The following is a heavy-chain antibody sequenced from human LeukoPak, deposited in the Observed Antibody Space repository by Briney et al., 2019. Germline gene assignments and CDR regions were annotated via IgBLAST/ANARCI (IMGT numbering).Heavy chain of an antibody. CDR3: ARHLGEGANTRFDY. V-gene: IGHV4-39*01. Sequence: PSETLSLTCTVSGGSISSSSYYWGWIRQPPGKGLEWIGSIYYSGSTYYNPSLKSRVTISVDTSKNQFSLKLSSVTAADTAVYYCARHLGEGANTRFDYWGQGTLVTVSS. CDR1: GGSISSSSYY. D-gene: IGHD1-26*01. J-gene: IGHJ4*02. CDR2: IYYSGST.